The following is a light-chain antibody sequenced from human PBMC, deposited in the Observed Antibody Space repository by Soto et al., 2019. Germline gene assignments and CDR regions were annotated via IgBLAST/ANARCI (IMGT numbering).Light chain of an antibody. CDR2: GAS. J-gene: IGKJ2*01. CDR1: QIISSTY. Sequence: DIVLTQSPGTLSLSPGERATLSCRASQIISSTYLGWYQQKPGQATRLLIYGASSRATGIPVRFSGSGSGTDFTLTISRLEPEDFAVYYCQHYGTSLYTFGQGTKLEIK. V-gene: IGKV3-20*01. CDR3: QHYGTSLYT.